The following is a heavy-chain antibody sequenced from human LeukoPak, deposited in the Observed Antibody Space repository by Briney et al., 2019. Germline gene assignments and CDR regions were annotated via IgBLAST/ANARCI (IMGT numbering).Heavy chain of an antibody. CDR1: GXTFRSYR. Sequence: SGSSLRLSCAASGXTFRSYRVHWVRQAPGQGRQSVAVIWYDGSNKYYADSVKGRFTISRDNSKNTLSLQINSLRAEDTAVYYCARELPPLEKYYFDYWGQGTLVTVSS. CDR3: ARELPPLEKYYFDY. D-gene: IGHD3-3*01. V-gene: IGHV3-33*01. CDR2: IWYDGSNK. J-gene: IGHJ4*02.